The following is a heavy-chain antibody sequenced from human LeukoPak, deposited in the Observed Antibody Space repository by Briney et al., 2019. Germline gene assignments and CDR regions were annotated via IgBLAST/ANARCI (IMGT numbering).Heavy chain of an antibody. J-gene: IGHJ2*01. CDR1: GYTFTGYY. Sequence: ASVKVSCKASGYTFTGYYMHWVRQAPGQGLEWMGWINPNSGGTNYAQKFQGRVTMTRDTSISTAYMELSRLRSDDTAVYHCARERGATTRYFDLWGRGTLVTVSS. CDR3: ARERGATTRYFDL. D-gene: IGHD1-26*01. CDR2: INPNSGGT. V-gene: IGHV1-2*02.